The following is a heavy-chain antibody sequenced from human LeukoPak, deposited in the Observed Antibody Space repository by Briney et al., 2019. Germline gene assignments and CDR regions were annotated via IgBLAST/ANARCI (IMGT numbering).Heavy chain of an antibody. CDR1: GGSISSGSYY. Sequence: SQALSLTCTVSGGSISSGSYYWSWIRQPAGKGLEWIGRIYTSGSTNYNPSLKSRVTMSVDTSKNQFSLKLSSVTAADTAVYYCARGRAAAGTGIYNWFDPWGQGTLVTASS. CDR3: ARGRAAAGTGIYNWFDP. V-gene: IGHV4-61*02. CDR2: IYTSGST. J-gene: IGHJ5*02. D-gene: IGHD6-13*01.